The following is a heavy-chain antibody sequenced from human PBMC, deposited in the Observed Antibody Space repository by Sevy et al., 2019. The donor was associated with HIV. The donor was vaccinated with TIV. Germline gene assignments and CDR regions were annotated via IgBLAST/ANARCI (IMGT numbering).Heavy chain of an antibody. CDR2: VSGTGSST. CDR1: GFTFSSYA. V-gene: IGHV3-23*01. CDR3: AKALSGSGNYYFDN. Sequence: GGSLRLSCAASGFTFSSYAMTWVRQAPGKGLEWVSTVSGTGSSTYYPDYVKGRFSISRDNSKNTLYLQMNSLRAEDTAVYYCAKALSGSGNYYFDNWGQGTLVTVSS. J-gene: IGHJ4*02. D-gene: IGHD3-10*01.